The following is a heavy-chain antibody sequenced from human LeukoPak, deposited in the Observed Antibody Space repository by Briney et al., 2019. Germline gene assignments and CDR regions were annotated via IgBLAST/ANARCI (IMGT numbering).Heavy chain of an antibody. CDR1: AFTFSTYS. Sequence: PGGSLRLSCAASAFTFSTYSMNWVRQAPGKGLEWVSSISSSSSYIYYADSVKGRFTISRDNAKNSLYLQMNSLRAEDTAVYYCARDSNSLRYGREDVWGQGTTVTVSS. J-gene: IGHJ6*02. V-gene: IGHV3-21*01. CDR2: ISSSSSYI. D-gene: IGHD3-9*01. CDR3: ARDSNSLRYGREDV.